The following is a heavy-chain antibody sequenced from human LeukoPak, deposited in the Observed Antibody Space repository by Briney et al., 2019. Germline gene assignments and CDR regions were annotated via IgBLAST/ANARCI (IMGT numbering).Heavy chain of an antibody. CDR2: INHSGGST. V-gene: IGHV1-46*03. CDR1: GYTFTSYY. Sequence: ASVKVSCKASGYTFTSYYMHWVRQAPGQGLEWMGIINHSGGSTSYAQKFQGRDTMTRDTSTSTVYNELSSLISEDTAVYYCARDLSRYCSSTSCYSGWFDPWGQGTLVTVSS. D-gene: IGHD2-2*01. J-gene: IGHJ5*02. CDR3: ARDLSRYCSSTSCYSGWFDP.